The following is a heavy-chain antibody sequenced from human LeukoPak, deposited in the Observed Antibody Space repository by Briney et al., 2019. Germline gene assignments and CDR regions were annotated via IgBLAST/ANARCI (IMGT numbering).Heavy chain of an antibody. J-gene: IGHJ5*02. CDR2: IYYSGTT. V-gene: IGHV4-39*07. CDR1: GGSISTTSYF. Sequence: SETLSLTCTVSGGSISTTSYFWAWIRQPPGGGLEWIASIYYSGTTYYKSSLKSRVTISIERSKNQFSLKLNSLTAADTAVYFCARVYSSTHNWFDAWGQGTQVTVSS. CDR3: ARVYSSTHNWFDA. D-gene: IGHD2-2*01.